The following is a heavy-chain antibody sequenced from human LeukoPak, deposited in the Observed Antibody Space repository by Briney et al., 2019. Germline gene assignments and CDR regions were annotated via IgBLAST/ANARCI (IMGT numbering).Heavy chain of an antibody. V-gene: IGHV3-7*01. CDR3: ARELRTFDS. D-gene: IGHD3-16*01. CDR2: IKHNGDEL. Sequence: GGSLRPSCAASGFTFSSYWMTWVRQALGKGLEWVANIKHNGDELNYVDSVEDRFTISRDNAKNSLYLHMTSLRAEDTAVYYCARELRTFDSWGQGTLVTVSS. CDR1: GFTFSSYW. J-gene: IGHJ4*02.